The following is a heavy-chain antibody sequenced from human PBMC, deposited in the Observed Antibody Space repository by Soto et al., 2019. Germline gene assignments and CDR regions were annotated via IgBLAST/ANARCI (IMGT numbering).Heavy chain of an antibody. D-gene: IGHD2-15*01. V-gene: IGHV3-7*04. J-gene: IGHJ5*02. CDR3: ARGGYCSGGRCYDWFDP. CDR2: IKQDGSEK. CDR1: GFNFSNYW. Sequence: EVQLVESGGGLVPPGGSPRLSCAASGFNFSNYWMSWVRQAPGKGLEWVANIKQDGSEKYYVDSVKGRFTISRDNAKNSLYLQMNSLRAEDTAVYYCARGGYCSGGRCYDWFDPWGQGTLVTVSS.